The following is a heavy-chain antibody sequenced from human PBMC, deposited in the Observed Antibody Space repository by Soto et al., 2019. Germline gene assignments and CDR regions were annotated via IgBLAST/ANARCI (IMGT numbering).Heavy chain of an antibody. D-gene: IGHD2-2*01. Sequence: LRLSCAASGFTFSTYAMHWVRQPPGKGLEWVSSISNSGSYIYYADSVKGRFTISRDNAQNSLYLQINSLRAEDTAVYYCARVYLGCSSTTCLYYFDYWGQGTLVTVSS. J-gene: IGHJ4*02. CDR2: ISNSGSYI. CDR1: GFTFSTYA. V-gene: IGHV3-21*06. CDR3: ARVYLGCSSTTCLYYFDY.